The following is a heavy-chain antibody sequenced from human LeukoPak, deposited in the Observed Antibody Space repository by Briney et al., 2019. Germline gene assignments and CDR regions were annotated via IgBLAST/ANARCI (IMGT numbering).Heavy chain of an antibody. V-gene: IGHV4-4*09. CDR3: ARSGSNWLRSWFDP. CDR2: ISTSGST. CDR1: GASISSYY. D-gene: IGHD6-13*01. Sequence: PSETLSLTCTVSGASISSYYWSWIRQPPGKGLELIGYISTSGSTYYSPSLKSRVTILVDTSKNQFSLKLSSVTATDTAVYYCARSGSNWLRSWFDPWGQGTLVTVSS. J-gene: IGHJ5*02.